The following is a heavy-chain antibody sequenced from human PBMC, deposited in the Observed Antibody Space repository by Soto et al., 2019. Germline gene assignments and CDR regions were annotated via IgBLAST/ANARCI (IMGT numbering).Heavy chain of an antibody. CDR1: GFTFSRYW. V-gene: IGHV3-7*01. Sequence: EVQLVESGGGLVQPGGSLRLSCVDSGFTFSRYWMSWVRQAPVKGLEWVGNIKQDGSEENYVDSVKGRFTISRDNAKNSMYPQMNSLRAEDTAVYYSARIASSGRGWDVWGQGTTVVVSS. CDR2: IKQDGSEE. J-gene: IGHJ6*02. D-gene: IGHD3-10*01. CDR3: ARIASSGRGWDV.